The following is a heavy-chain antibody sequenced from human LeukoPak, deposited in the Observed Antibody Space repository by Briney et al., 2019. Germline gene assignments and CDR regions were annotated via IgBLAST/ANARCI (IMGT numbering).Heavy chain of an antibody. V-gene: IGHV5-10-1*01. CDR3: ARHAPFNYDFGY. Sequence: GESLKISRKGSGYSFTSYWISWVRQMPGEGLEWMGRMDPSDSYTNYSPSFQGHVTISADKSINTAYLQWSSLKASDTAMYYCARHAPFNYDFGYWGQGTLVTVSS. CDR2: MDPSDSYT. CDR1: GYSFTSYW. D-gene: IGHD3-3*01. J-gene: IGHJ4*02.